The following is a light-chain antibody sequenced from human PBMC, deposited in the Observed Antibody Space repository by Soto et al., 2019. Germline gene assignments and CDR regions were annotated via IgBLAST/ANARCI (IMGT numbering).Light chain of an antibody. V-gene: IGKV3-11*01. CDR2: GAS. CDR3: QQRSNWLT. Sequence: EIVLTQSPATLSLSPGERATLSCRASQSVSSYLAWYQQKPGQAPRLLIYGASNRATGIPARFSGSGSGTDFTLPISSLEPEDFAVYYCQQRSNWLTFGGGTKVEIK. CDR1: QSVSSY. J-gene: IGKJ4*01.